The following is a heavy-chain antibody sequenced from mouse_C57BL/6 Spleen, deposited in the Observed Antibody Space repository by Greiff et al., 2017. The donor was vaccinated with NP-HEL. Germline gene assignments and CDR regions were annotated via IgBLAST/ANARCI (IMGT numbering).Heavy chain of an antibody. V-gene: IGHV1-80*01. Sequence: VQLQQSGAELVKPGASVKISCKASGYAFSSYWMNWVKQRPGKGLEWIGQIYPGDGDTNYNGKFKGKATLTADKSSSTAYMQLSSLTSEDSAVYFCVRKEEDYDGSSYWYFDVWGTGTTVTVSS. CDR2: IYPGDGDT. CDR1: GYAFSSYW. D-gene: IGHD1-1*01. J-gene: IGHJ1*03. CDR3: VRKEEDYDGSSYWYFDV.